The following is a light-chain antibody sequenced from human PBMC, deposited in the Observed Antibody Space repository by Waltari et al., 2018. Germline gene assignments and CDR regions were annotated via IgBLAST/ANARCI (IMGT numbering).Light chain of an antibody. Sequence: QSVLTQPPSVSGAPGQRVTISCTGSSSNIGAGYAVHWYQQLPGTAPKLLIYGNSNRPSGVPDRFSGSKSGTSVSLAITGLQAEDEADYYCQSYDSSLSVVVFGGGTKLTVL. CDR1: SSNIGAGYA. V-gene: IGLV1-40*01. CDR2: GNS. CDR3: QSYDSSLSVVV. J-gene: IGLJ2*01.